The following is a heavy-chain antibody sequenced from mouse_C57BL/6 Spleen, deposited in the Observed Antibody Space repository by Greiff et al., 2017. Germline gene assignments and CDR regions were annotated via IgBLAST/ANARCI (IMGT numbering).Heavy chain of an antibody. CDR2: INPNNGGT. CDR1: GYTFTDYN. D-gene: IGHD2-4*01. V-gene: IGHV1-18*01. J-gene: IGHJ3*01. Sequence: EVQLQQSGPELVKPGASVKIPCKASGYTFTDYNMDWVKQSHGKSLEWIGDINPNNGGTIYNQKFKGKATLTVDKSSSTAYMELRSLTSEDTAVYYCARSGGYDYDRTFAYWGQGTLVTVSA. CDR3: ARSGGYDYDRTFAY.